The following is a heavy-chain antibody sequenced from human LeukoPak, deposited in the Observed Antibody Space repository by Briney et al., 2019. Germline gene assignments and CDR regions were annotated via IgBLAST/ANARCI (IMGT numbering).Heavy chain of an antibody. Sequence: GGSPRLSCAVSGFTFSDHYMDWVRQAPGKGLEWVGRSRNRAKSYTTDYAASVEGRFTISRDDSKSTLYLQMNSLETEDTAVYYCSRDATGDHWGQGTLVSVSS. CDR1: GFTFSDHY. CDR3: SRDATGDH. CDR2: SRNRAKSYTT. V-gene: IGHV3-72*01. J-gene: IGHJ4*02.